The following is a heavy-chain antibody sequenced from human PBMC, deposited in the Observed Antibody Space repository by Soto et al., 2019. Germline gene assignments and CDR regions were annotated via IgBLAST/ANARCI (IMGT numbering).Heavy chain of an antibody. D-gene: IGHD5-18*01. Sequence: PGGSLRLSCAASGFTFSSYAMSWVRQAPGKGLEWVSAISGSGGSTYYGDSVKGRFTISRDNSKNTLYLQMNSLRAEDTAVYYCAGCHRGLQPWFNWVPFDYWGQGTLVTVSS. CDR2: ISGSGGST. J-gene: IGHJ4*02. V-gene: IGHV3-23*01. CDR3: AGCHRGLQPWFNWVPFDY. CDR1: GFTFSSYA.